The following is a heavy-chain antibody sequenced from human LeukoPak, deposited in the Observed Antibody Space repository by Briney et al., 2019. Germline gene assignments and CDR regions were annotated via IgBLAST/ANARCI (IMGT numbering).Heavy chain of an antibody. J-gene: IGHJ6*02. CDR2: ISAYNGNT. CDR3: ARGRHCSGGSCYLPYYGMDV. D-gene: IGHD2-15*01. V-gene: IGHV1-18*04. CDR1: GYTFTGYY. Sequence: ASVKVSCKASGYTFTGYYMHWVRQAPGQGLEWMGWISAYNGNTNYAQKLQGRVTMTTDTSTSTAYMELRSLRSDDTAVYYCARGRHCSGGSCYLPYYGMDVWGQGTTVTVSS.